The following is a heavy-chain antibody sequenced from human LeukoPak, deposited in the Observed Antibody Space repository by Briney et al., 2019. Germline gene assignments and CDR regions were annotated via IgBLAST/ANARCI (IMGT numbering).Heavy chain of an antibody. J-gene: IGHJ5*02. Sequence: PSETLSLTCTVSGGSISSYYWSWIRQPPGKGLEWIGYIYYSGSTNYNPSLKSRVTISVDTSKNQFSLKLSSVTAADTAVYYCARVGNSSGWFRPNWFDPWGQGTLVTVSS. D-gene: IGHD6-19*01. CDR2: IYYSGST. CDR1: GGSISSYY. CDR3: ARVGNSSGWFRPNWFDP. V-gene: IGHV4-59*01.